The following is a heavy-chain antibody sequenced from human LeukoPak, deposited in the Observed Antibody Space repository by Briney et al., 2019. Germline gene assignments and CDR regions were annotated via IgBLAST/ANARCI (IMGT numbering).Heavy chain of an antibody. V-gene: IGHV4-59*01. Sequence: SETLSLTCTVSGASISSYYWSWIRQPPGKGLEWIGYTYNRGSTNYNPSLKSRVTILVDTSKNQFSLKLRSVTAADTAVYYCAKAGSGWDEYFDYWGQGTLVTVSS. D-gene: IGHD6-19*01. J-gene: IGHJ4*02. CDR3: AKAGSGWDEYFDY. CDR2: TYNRGST. CDR1: GASISSYY.